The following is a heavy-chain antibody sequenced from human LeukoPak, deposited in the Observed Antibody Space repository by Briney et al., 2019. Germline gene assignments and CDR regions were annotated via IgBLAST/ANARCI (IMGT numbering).Heavy chain of an antibody. V-gene: IGHV3-7*01. CDR2: INQDGRIQ. J-gene: IGHJ4*02. CDR3: SRSLDY. CDR1: GFPFSDYW. Sequence: GGSLRLSCAASGFPFSDYWMDWVRQAPGEGGEWVANINQDGRIQYYADSVRGRFIISRNNAKNSLYLQMYSLRAEDTAIYFCSRSLDYLGQGALVTVSS.